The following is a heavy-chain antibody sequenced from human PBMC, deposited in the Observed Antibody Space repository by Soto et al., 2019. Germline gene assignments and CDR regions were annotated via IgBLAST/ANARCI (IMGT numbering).Heavy chain of an antibody. D-gene: IGHD3-10*01. CDR3: ARGSYGSGSYFQAYFDF. CDR2: IYYSGTT. CDR1: AGSIRSTGYY. J-gene: IGHJ4*02. Sequence: QVQLQESGPGLVEPSQTLSLTCSVSAGSIRSTGYYWSWIRQHPGKGLEWIGYIYYSGTTKYNPSLQGRLSLSIDTSKNQFSLRLNSLTAADTAVYYCARGSYGSGSYFQAYFDFWGQGTLVTVSS. V-gene: IGHV4-31*03.